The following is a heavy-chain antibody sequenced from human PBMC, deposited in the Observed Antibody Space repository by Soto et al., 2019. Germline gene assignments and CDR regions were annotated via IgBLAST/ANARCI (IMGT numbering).Heavy chain of an antibody. CDR3: ARAKAVAGPNWFDP. CDR2: IYHSGST. D-gene: IGHD6-19*01. Sequence: PSETLSLTCAVSGGSISSSNWWSWVRQPPGKGLEWIGEIYHSGSTNYNPSLKSRVTISVDKSKNQFSLKLSSVTAADTAVYYCARAKAVAGPNWFDPWGQGTLVTVSS. V-gene: IGHV4-4*02. CDR1: GGSISSSNW. J-gene: IGHJ5*02.